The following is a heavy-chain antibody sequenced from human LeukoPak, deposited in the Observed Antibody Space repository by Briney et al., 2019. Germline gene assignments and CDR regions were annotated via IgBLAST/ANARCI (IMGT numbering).Heavy chain of an antibody. J-gene: IGHJ4*02. V-gene: IGHV1-24*01. D-gene: IGHD5-12*01. CDR1: GYTLTELS. Sequence: ASVKVSCKVSGYTLTELSMHWVRQAPGKGLEWVGGFDPEDGETIYAQKFQGRVTMTEDTFTDTAYMELSSLRSEDTAVYYCATPYSSRGYSGYGQFDYWGQGTLVTVSS. CDR3: ATPYSSRGYSGYGQFDY. CDR2: FDPEDGET.